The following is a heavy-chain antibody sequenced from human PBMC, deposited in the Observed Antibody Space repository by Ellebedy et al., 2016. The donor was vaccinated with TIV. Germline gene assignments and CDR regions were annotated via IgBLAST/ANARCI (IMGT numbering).Heavy chain of an antibody. CDR1: GGTFSSYA. J-gene: IGHJ6*02. CDR3: ARATTVTTEPGMDV. D-gene: IGHD4-17*01. CDR2: IIPIFGTA. V-gene: IGHV1-69*13. Sequence: SVKVSXXASGGTFSSYAISWVRQAPGQGLEWMGGIIPIFGTANYAQKFQGRVTTTADESTSTAYMELSSLRSEDTAVYYCARATTVTTEPGMDVWGQGTTVTVSS.